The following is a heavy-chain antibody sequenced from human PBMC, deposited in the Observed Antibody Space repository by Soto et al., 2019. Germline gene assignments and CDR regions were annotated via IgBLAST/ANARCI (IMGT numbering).Heavy chain of an antibody. V-gene: IGHV2-5*01. D-gene: IGHD3-22*01. Sequence: SGPTLVDPTQTLTLTCTFSGFSRSTSGVGVGWTRQPPGKALEWLALIYWNDDKRYSPSLKSRLTITKDTSKNQVVLTMTNMDPVDTATYYCAHRKRAYYYDSSGYYLSWAFDIWGQGTMVTVSS. CDR1: GFSRSTSGVG. CDR3: AHRKRAYYYDSSGYYLSWAFDI. CDR2: IYWNDDK. J-gene: IGHJ3*02.